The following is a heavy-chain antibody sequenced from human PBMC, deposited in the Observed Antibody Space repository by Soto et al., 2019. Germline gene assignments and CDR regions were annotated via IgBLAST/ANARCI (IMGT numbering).Heavy chain of an antibody. J-gene: IGHJ6*02. Sequence: SVKVSCKASGGTFSSYAIIWVRQAPGQGLEWMGGIIPFSGTASYAQKFQGRVTIAADESTSTAYMELSSLRSEDTAVFYCAGAITHEDYFYGMDVWGQGTTVTVSS. CDR2: IIPFSGTA. V-gene: IGHV1-69*13. CDR1: GGTFSSYA. D-gene: IGHD3-10*01. CDR3: AGAITHEDYFYGMDV.